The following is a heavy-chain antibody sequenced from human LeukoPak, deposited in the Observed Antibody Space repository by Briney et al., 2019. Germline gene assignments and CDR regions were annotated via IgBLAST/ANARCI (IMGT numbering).Heavy chain of an antibody. CDR1: GFSFSSYE. D-gene: IGHD6-6*01. CDR2: ISSGGSSI. V-gene: IGHV3-48*03. J-gene: IGHJ4*02. CDR3: ATVGRSARPGY. Sequence: GGSLRLSCAASGFSFSSYEMNWVRQGPGKGLEWVAYISSGGSSIYYAGSVKGRFTISRDNAKNSLYLQTNSLRAEDTAIYYCATVGRSARPGYWGQGTLVTVSS.